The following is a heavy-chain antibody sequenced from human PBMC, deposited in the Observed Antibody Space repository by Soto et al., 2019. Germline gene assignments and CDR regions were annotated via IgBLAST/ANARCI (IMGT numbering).Heavy chain of an antibody. Sequence: SVKVSCKAPGGTFSSYAISWVRQAPGQGLEWMGGIIPIFGTANYAQKFQGRVTITADKSTSTAYMELSSLRSEDTAVYYCAQSVAEKTKYDYWGQGTLVTV. J-gene: IGHJ4*02. CDR1: GGTFSSYA. CDR2: IIPIFGTA. D-gene: IGHD6-19*01. CDR3: AQSVAEKTKYDY. V-gene: IGHV1-69*06.